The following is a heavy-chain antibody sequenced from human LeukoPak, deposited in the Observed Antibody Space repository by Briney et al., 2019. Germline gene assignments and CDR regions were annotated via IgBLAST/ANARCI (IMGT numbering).Heavy chain of an antibody. CDR1: GFSLSTSGVG. J-gene: IGHJ4*02. CDR2: IYWDDDK. CDR3: AHGVFRLIPKKGGVIPHIQLWSN. V-gene: IGHV2-5*02. D-gene: IGHD5-18*01. Sequence: SGPTLVNPTRTLTLTCTFSGFSLSTSGVGVGWIRQPPGKALEWLALIYWDDDKRYSPSLKSRLTITKDTSKNQVVLTMTNMDPVDTATYYCAHGVFRLIPKKGGVIPHIQLWSNWGQGTLVTVSS.